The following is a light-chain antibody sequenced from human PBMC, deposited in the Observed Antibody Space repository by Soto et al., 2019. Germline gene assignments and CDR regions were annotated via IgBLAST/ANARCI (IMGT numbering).Light chain of an antibody. CDR3: QQYDDLYT. V-gene: IGKV1-33*01. Sequence: DIQMTQSPSSLSASVGDRVTISCQASQVITDDLNWYQQKPGKAPKLLIYDVSNVKNGVPSRFSGSGSGTDCTLTISSLQPEDIATYYCQQYDDLYTFGQGTKGDI. CDR1: QVITDD. J-gene: IGKJ2*01. CDR2: DVS.